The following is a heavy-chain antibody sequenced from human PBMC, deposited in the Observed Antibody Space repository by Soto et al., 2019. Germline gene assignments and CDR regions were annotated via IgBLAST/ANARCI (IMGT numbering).Heavy chain of an antibody. CDR3: ARDLPIYYYDSSGSLDY. J-gene: IGHJ4*02. V-gene: IGHV3-30-3*01. CDR2: ISYDGSNK. D-gene: IGHD3-22*01. CDR1: GFTFSSYA. Sequence: GGSLRLSCAASGFTFSSYAMHWVRQAPGKGLEWVAVISYDGSNKYYADSVKGRFTISRDNSKNTLYLQMNSLRAEDTAVCYCARDLPIYYYDSSGSLDYWGQGTLVTVSS.